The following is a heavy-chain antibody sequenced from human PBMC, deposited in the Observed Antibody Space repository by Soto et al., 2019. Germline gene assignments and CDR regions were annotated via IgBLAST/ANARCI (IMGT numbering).Heavy chain of an antibody. CDR2: IYSGGST. CDR1: GFTVSSNY. Sequence: EVQLVETGGGLIQPGGSLRLSCAASGFTVSSNYMSWVRQAPGKGLEWVSVIYSGGSTYYADSVKGRFTMSRDNSKNTLYLQMNSLRAEDTAVYYCARDRGVSPLNYYYYDMDVWGQGTTLTVSS. J-gene: IGHJ6*02. D-gene: IGHD3-10*01. CDR3: ARDRGVSPLNYYYYDMDV. V-gene: IGHV3-53*02.